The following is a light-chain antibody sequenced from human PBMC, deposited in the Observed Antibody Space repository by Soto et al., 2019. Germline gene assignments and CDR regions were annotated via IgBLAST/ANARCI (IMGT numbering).Light chain of an antibody. CDR2: EGS. CDR3: QQYETYPLT. J-gene: IGKJ4*01. CDR1: QTINNW. V-gene: IGKV1-5*03. Sequence: DIQMTQSPSTLSGSVGGRVTITCRASQTINNWLAWYQQKPGKAPNLLVYEGSSLESGVPSRFSGSGSGTEFTLTISSLQPDDFATYYCQQYETYPLTFGGGTKVEIK.